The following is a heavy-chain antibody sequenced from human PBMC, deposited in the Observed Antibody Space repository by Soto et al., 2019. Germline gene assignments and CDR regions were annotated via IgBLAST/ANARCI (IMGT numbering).Heavy chain of an antibody. J-gene: IGHJ3*02. CDR2: INPNSGGT. D-gene: IGHD1-1*01. V-gene: IGHV1-2*04. Sequence: ASVKVSCKASGYTFTDYYMHWVRQAPGQGLEWMGWINPNSGGTNYAQKFQGWVTMTRDTSISTAYMELSRLRSDDTAVYYCATSRRRYNWNDDDAFDIWGQGTMVTVSS. CDR3: ATSRRRYNWNDDDAFDI. CDR1: GYTFTDYY.